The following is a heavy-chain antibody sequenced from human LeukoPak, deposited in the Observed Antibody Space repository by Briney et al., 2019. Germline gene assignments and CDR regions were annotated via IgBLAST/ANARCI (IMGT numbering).Heavy chain of an antibody. V-gene: IGHV1-69*05. D-gene: IGHD3-22*01. CDR2: IIPIFGTA. CDR3: ARGVSGYQGYYNMDV. J-gene: IGHJ6*03. Sequence: GASVKVSCKASGGTFSSYATNWVRQAPGQGLEWVGRIIPIFGTANYAQKFQGRVTITTDESTSTAYMELSSLRSEDTAVYYCARGVSGYQGYYNMDVWDKGTTVTVSS. CDR1: GGTFSSYA.